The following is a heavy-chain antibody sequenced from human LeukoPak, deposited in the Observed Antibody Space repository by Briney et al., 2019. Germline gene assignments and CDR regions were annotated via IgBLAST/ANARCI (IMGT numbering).Heavy chain of an antibody. V-gene: IGHV4-59*01. CDR3: ARIGGGDREGFFDY. J-gene: IGHJ4*02. CDR1: GGSISSYY. D-gene: IGHD2-21*02. CDR2: IYYSGST. Sequence: SSETLSLTCTVSGGSISSYYWSRIRQPPGKGLEWIGYIYYSGSTNYNPSLKSRVTISVDTSKNQFSLKLSSVTAADTAVYYCARIGGGDREGFFDYWGQGTLVTVSS.